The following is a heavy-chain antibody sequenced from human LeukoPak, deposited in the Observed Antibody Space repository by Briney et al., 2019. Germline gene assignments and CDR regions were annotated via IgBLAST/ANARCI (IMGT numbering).Heavy chain of an antibody. D-gene: IGHD6-19*01. Sequence: GESLKISCKGSGYSFTSYWIGWVRQMPGKGLEWMGIIYPGDSDTRYSPSFQGQVTISADKSISTAYLQWSSLKASDTATYYCARLRGVAGSQPANWFDPWGQGALVTVSS. CDR1: GYSFTSYW. V-gene: IGHV5-51*01. J-gene: IGHJ5*02. CDR2: IYPGDSDT. CDR3: ARLRGVAGSQPANWFDP.